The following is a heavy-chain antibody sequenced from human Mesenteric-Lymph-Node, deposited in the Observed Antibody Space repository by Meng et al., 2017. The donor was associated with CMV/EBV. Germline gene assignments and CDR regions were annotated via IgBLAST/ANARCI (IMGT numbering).Heavy chain of an antibody. CDR1: GFTFSTYG. D-gene: IGHD3-16*02. Sequence: SGFTFSTYGMPWVRQAPGKGLEWVAVIWYDGSNKYYADSVKGRFTISRDNSKNTLYLQMNSLRAEDTAVYYCARDLWSFGELSPFDYWGQGTLVTVSS. V-gene: IGHV3-33*01. CDR2: IWYDGSNK. J-gene: IGHJ4*02. CDR3: ARDLWSFGELSPFDY.